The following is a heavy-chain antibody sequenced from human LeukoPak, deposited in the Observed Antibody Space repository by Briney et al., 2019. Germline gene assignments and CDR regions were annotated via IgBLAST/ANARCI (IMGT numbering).Heavy chain of an antibody. CDR3: ARPRFVYDSSGDDAFDI. V-gene: IGHV4-39*01. D-gene: IGHD3-22*01. CDR2: IYYSGST. Sequence: SETLSLTCTVSGGSIGSSSYYWGWIRQPPGKGLEWIGSIYYSGSTYYNPSLKSRVTISVDTSKNQFSLKLSSVTAADTAVYYCARPRFVYDSSGDDAFDIWGQGTMVTVSS. J-gene: IGHJ3*02. CDR1: GGSIGSSSYY.